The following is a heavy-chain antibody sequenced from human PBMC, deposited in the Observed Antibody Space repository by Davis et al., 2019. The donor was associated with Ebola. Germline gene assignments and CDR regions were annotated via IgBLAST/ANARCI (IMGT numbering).Heavy chain of an antibody. J-gene: IGHJ4*02. CDR1: GFTFSSYG. Sequence: PGGSLRLSCAASGFTFSSYGMHWVRQAPGKGLEWVTIISDDGTNKFYGDSVKGRFTTSRDNSNNTLFLQMNSLRADDTAVYFCAKDASSGYSSGWYFDYWGQGILVTVSS. CDR3: AKDASSGYSSGWYFDY. V-gene: IGHV3-30*18. CDR2: ISDDGTNK. D-gene: IGHD6-19*01.